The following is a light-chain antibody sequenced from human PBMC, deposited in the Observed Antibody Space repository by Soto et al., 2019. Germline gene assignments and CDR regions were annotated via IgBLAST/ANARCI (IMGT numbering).Light chain of an antibody. CDR3: LQHNSYPQT. J-gene: IGKJ1*01. V-gene: IGKV1-17*01. CDR2: AAS. Sequence: DIPMTQSPSSLSASVGDRVTITCRASQGIRDALGWYQQKPGKAPKRLIYAASSLQSGVTSRFSGSGSGTEFTLTISSLQPEDFATYYCLQHNSYPQTFGQGTKVEIK. CDR1: QGIRDA.